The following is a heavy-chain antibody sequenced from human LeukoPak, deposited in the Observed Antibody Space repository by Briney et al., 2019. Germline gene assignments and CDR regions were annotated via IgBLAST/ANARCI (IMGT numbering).Heavy chain of an antibody. Sequence: PSETLSLTCTVSGGSISSYYWSWIRQPPGKGLEWIGYIYYSGSTNYNPSLKSRATISVDTSKNQFSLKLSSVTAADTAVYYCARLGAMVDYWGQGTLVTVSS. V-gene: IGHV4-59*08. CDR3: ARLGAMVDY. D-gene: IGHD1-26*01. J-gene: IGHJ4*02. CDR2: IYYSGST. CDR1: GGSISSYY.